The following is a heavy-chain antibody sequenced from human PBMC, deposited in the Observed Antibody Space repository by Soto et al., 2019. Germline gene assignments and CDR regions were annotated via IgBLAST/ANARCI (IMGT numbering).Heavy chain of an antibody. J-gene: IGHJ5*02. D-gene: IGHD6-13*01. CDR1: GGSISSCY. V-gene: IGHV4-59*01. CDR3: ARAGSSSWYVPYNWFDP. Sequence: SETLSLTCTVSGGSISSCYWSWMRQPPGKGLEWIGYIYYSGSTNYNPSLKSRVTISVDTSKNQFSLKLSSVTAADTAVYYCARAGSSSWYVPYNWFDPWGQGTLVTVSS. CDR2: IYYSGST.